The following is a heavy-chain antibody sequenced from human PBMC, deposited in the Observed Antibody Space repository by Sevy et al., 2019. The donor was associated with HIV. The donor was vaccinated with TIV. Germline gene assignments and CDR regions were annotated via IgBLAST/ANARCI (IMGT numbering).Heavy chain of an antibody. CDR2: IYYSGST. D-gene: IGHD3-3*01. V-gene: IGHV4-39*01. Sequence: SETLSLTCTVSGGSISSSSYYWGWIRQPPGKGLEWIGSIYYSGSTYYNPSLKSRVTISVDTSKNQFSLKLSSVTAADTAVYYCARTKTIQFDPWGQGTLVTVSS. CDR3: ARTKTIQFDP. J-gene: IGHJ5*02. CDR1: GGSISSSSYY.